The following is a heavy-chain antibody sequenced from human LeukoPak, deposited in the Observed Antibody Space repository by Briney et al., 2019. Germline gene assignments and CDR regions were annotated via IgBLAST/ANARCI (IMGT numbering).Heavy chain of an antibody. J-gene: IGHJ4*02. CDR1: GFTVSSNY. V-gene: IGHV3-66*01. CDR3: AKGSPYSNLFNFDY. CDR2: IYSGGST. Sequence: TGGSLRLSCAASGFTVSSNYMSWVRQAPGKGLEWVSVIYSGGSTYYADSVKGRFTISRDNSKNTLYLQMNSLRAEDTAVYYCAKGSPYSNLFNFDYWGQGTLVTVSS. D-gene: IGHD4-11*01.